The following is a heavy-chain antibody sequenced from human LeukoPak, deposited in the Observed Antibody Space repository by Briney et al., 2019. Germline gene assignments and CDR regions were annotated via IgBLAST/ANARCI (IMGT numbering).Heavy chain of an antibody. CDR2: INHSGST. J-gene: IGHJ4*02. Sequence: PSETLSLTCAVYGGSFSGYYWSWIRQPPGKGLEWIGEINHSGSTNYNPSLKSRVTISVDTSKNQFSLKLSSVTAADTAVYYCARVEVEWLLPFDYWAQGTLVTVSS. V-gene: IGHV4-34*01. CDR3: ARVEVEWLLPFDY. CDR1: GGSFSGYY. D-gene: IGHD3-22*01.